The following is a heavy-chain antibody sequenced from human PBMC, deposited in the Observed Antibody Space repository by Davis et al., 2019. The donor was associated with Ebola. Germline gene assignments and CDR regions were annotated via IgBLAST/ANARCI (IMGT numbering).Heavy chain of an antibody. CDR2: IKQDGSEK. V-gene: IGHV3-7*01. J-gene: IGHJ6*02. Sequence: GESLKISCAASGFTFSSYWMSWVRQAPGKGLEWVANIKQDGSEKYYVDSVKGRFTISRDNAKNSLYLQMNSLRAEDTAVYYCARDMRSWLERYYGMDVWGQGTTVTVSS. D-gene: IGHD3-16*01. CDR1: GFTFSSYW. CDR3: ARDMRSWLERYYGMDV.